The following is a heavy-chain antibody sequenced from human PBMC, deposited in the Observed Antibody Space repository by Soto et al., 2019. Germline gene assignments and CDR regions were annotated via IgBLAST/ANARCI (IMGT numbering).Heavy chain of an antibody. CDR1: GFSFSSYG. Sequence: GGSLRLACAASGFSFSSYGMHWVRQAPGKGLEWVAVISYDGSQKYYADSVKGRFTISRDNSKNTLYLQMNSLRGEDKAVYYCAKDLVGGVRYYYGMDVWGQGTTVTVPS. CDR3: AKDLVGGVRYYYGMDV. J-gene: IGHJ6*02. D-gene: IGHD1-26*01. CDR2: ISYDGSQK. V-gene: IGHV3-30*18.